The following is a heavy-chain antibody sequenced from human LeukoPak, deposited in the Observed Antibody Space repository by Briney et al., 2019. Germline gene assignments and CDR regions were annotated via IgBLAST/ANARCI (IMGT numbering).Heavy chain of an antibody. CDR1: GFTFSSYA. CDR2: ISGSGGST. D-gene: IGHD4-17*01. Sequence: GGSLRLSCAASGFTFSSYAMSWVRQAPGKGLEWVSAISGSGGSTYYADSVKGRFTISRDNSKNTLYLQMNSLGAEDTAVYYCAKTLSQGYGDYVACMDVWGQGTTVTVSS. CDR3: AKTLSQGYGDYVACMDV. V-gene: IGHV3-23*01. J-gene: IGHJ6*02.